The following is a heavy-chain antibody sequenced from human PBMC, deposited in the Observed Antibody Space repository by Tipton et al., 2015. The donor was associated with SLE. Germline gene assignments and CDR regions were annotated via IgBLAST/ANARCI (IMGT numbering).Heavy chain of an antibody. V-gene: IGHV1-18*01. J-gene: IGHJ3*01. Sequence: QLVQSGGEVKKPGASVKVSCKTSGYTFSNYGISWVRQAPGQGLEWMAWISPYNGDTNYAQNFQNRITMTTDTSTTTAYMELRNLRSDDTAVYYCTRDVDIVPTEAFDLWGQGTMVTLSS. CDR3: TRDVDIVPTEAFDL. D-gene: IGHD5-12*01. CDR2: ISPYNGDT. CDR1: GYTFSNYG.